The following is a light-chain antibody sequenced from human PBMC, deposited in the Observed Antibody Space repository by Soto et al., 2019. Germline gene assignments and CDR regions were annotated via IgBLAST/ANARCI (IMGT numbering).Light chain of an antibody. V-gene: IGKV3-11*01. CDR2: VAS. J-gene: IGKJ1*01. CDR1: QRISDY. Sequence: EIVLAQSPATLSLSPGESATLSCRASQRISDYLAWCQQKPGQDPRLLIFVASNRATGITVRISGSGSGADYSLTISSLEPDDFAVYYCRQRSNLPWTFGQGTKVDIK. CDR3: RQRSNLPWT.